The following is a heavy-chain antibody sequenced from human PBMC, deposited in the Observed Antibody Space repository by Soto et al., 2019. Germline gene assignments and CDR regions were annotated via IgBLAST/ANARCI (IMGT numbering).Heavy chain of an antibody. V-gene: IGHV3-11*01. CDR3: ARPNGESIHYYHGIDV. D-gene: IGHD3-10*01. Sequence: VQLVDSGGGLAKPGGSLRPNCAASGFTVSDYYIAWIRQAPGKGQEYVSCISRDGDSMYYSDSVKGLFTISRDNAKNSLSLQMNSLRAEDTAVYYCARPNGESIHYYHGIDVWGQGTTVTVSS. CDR2: ISRDGDSM. J-gene: IGHJ6*02. CDR1: GFTVSDYY.